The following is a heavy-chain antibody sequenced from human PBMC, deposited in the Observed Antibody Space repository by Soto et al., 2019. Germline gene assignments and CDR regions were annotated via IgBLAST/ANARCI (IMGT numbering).Heavy chain of an antibody. CDR1: GDSVSSNSAA. V-gene: IGHV6-1*01. D-gene: IGHD4-17*01. CDR3: ARDPTFHAYGDYGPGRSYRIDV. J-gene: IGHJ6*02. CDR2: TYYRSKWYN. Sequence: SQTLALTCAISGDSVSSNSAAWNWIRQSPSRGLEWLGRTYYRSKWYNDYAVSVKSRITINPDTSKNQFSLQLNSVTPEDTAVYYCARDPTFHAYGDYGPGRSYRIDVWAQRATVTVSS.